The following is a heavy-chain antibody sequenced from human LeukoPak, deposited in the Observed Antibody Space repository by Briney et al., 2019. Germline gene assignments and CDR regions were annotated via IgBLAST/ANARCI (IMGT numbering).Heavy chain of an antibody. D-gene: IGHD3-10*01. CDR2: ISGSGGST. J-gene: IGHJ4*02. V-gene: IGHV3-23*01. Sequence: PGGTLRLSCAASGFTFSSYGMSWVRQAPGKGLEWVSAISGSGGSTYYADSVKGRFTISRDNSKNTLYLQMNSLRAEDTAVYYCAKDGWLESGRTPFYFDSWGQGTLVTVSS. CDR1: GFTFSSYG. CDR3: AKDGWLESGRTPFYFDS.